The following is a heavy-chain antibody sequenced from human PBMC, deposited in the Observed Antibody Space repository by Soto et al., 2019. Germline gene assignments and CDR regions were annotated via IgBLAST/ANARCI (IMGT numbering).Heavy chain of an antibody. D-gene: IGHD2-2*01. Sequence: QVQLVQSGAEVKKPGSSVKVSCKASGGTFSSYAISWVRQAPGQGLEWMGGVIPIFGTANDAQKFQGRVTITADESTSTAYMELSSLRSEDTAVYYCASTIVLVPADDAFDIWGQGTMVTVSS. CDR3: ASTIVLVPADDAFDI. CDR2: VIPIFGTA. V-gene: IGHV1-69*12. CDR1: GGTFSSYA. J-gene: IGHJ3*02.